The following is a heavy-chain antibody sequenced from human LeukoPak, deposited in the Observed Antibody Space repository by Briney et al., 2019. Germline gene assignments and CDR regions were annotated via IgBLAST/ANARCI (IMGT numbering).Heavy chain of an antibody. CDR2: IKRDGAEK. D-gene: IGHD1-26*01. J-gene: IGHJ4*02. CDR3: ARLAGDRTIYYC. CDR1: TFTFNTYW. Sequence: GGSLRLSCAASTFTFNTYWMSWVRQAPGKGLEWVATIKRDGAEKYYVDPVKGRFTLSRDNAKNSVYLGMNSLKVEDTAVYYCARLAGDRTIYYCWVQGTLVTGSS. V-gene: IGHV3-7*01.